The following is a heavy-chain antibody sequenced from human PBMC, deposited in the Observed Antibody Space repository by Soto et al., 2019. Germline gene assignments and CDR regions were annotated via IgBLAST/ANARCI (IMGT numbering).Heavy chain of an antibody. CDR1: GYTFTTYS. Sequence: QVQLVQSGAEVKRPGASVNVSCKASGYTFTTYSLSWVRQAPGQGLEWMGWISPFNGDATYAQKFQDRVTLTTDTSTSTAYMELRRLRDDDTAVYYCARVADIVLIPALDYWGRETLVIVSS. CDR3: ARVADIVLIPALDY. CDR2: ISPFNGDA. J-gene: IGHJ4*02. V-gene: IGHV1-18*04. D-gene: IGHD2-8*02.